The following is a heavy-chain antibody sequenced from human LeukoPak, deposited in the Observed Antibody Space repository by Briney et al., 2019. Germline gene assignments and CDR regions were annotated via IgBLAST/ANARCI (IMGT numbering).Heavy chain of an antibody. CDR2: INPNSGGT. J-gene: IGHJ5*02. CDR1: GYTFTGYY. V-gene: IGHV1-2*02. CDR3: ARDDYDFWSGYFENRFDP. D-gene: IGHD3-3*01. Sequence: ASVKVSCKASGYTFTGYYMHWVRQAPGQGLEWMGWINPNSGGTNYAQKFQGRVTMTRDASISTAYMELSRLRSDDTAVYYCARDDYDFWSGYFENRFDPWGQGTLVTVSS.